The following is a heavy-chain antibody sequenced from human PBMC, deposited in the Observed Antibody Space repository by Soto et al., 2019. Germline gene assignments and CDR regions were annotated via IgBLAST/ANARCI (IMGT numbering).Heavy chain of an antibody. CDR2: ISYDGNSK. CDR3: ASGYNSGDKSPSFDY. V-gene: IGHV3-30-3*01. J-gene: IGHJ4*02. CDR1: GFTFSSYT. Sequence: QVQLVESGGGVVQPGRSLRLSCAASGFTFSSYTMHWVRQAPGKGLGWVALISYDGNSKYYADSVKGRFTISRDNSNNTRDRQMHGLRAEDTALYYCASGYNSGDKSPSFDYWGQGGLVTVSS. D-gene: IGHD5-18*01.